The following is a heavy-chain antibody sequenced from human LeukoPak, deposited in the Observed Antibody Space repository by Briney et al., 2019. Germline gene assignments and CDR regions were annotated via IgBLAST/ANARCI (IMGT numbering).Heavy chain of an antibody. D-gene: IGHD2-2*02. CDR2: INPNSGGT. J-gene: IGHJ4*02. Sequence: ASVKVSCKASGYTFTGYYMHWVRQAPGQGLEWMGRINPNSGGTNYAQKFQGRVTMTRDTSISTAYMELSRLRSDDTAVYYCARSLYCSSTSCYTFDYWGQGTLVTVSS. CDR1: GYTFTGYY. V-gene: IGHV1-2*06. CDR3: ARSLYCSSTSCYTFDY.